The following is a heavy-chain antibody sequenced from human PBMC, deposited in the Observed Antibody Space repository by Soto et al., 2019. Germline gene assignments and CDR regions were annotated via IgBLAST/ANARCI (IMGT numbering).Heavy chain of an antibody. J-gene: IGHJ4*02. D-gene: IGHD3-22*01. CDR3: AKVGHPYYYDTSGYLPFDY. Sequence: EVQLLESGGGLVQPGGSLRLSCAASGFTFSSYAMSWVRQAPGKGLEWVSAISGSAGSTYYADSVKGRFTISRDNSKNTLYLQVNSLRAEDTAVYYCAKVGHPYYYDTSGYLPFDYWGQGTLVTVSS. CDR2: ISGSAGST. CDR1: GFTFSSYA. V-gene: IGHV3-23*01.